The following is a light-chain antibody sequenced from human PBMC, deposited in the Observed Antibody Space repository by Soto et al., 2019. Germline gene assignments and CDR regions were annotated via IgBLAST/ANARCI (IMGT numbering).Light chain of an antibody. Sequence: QSALTQPPSASGTPGQRVAISCSGSSSNIGSNTINWYQQLPGTAPKLLIYSNNQRPSGVPDRFSGSKSGTSASLAISGLNSEDEDDDYCVAWDDSLNGVIFGGGTKLTVL. CDR3: VAWDDSLNGVI. CDR1: SSNIGSNT. V-gene: IGLV1-44*01. CDR2: SNN. J-gene: IGLJ2*01.